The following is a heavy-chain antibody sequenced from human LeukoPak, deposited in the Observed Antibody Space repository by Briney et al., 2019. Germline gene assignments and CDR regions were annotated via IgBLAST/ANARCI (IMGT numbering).Heavy chain of an antibody. D-gene: IGHD6-19*01. CDR2: IYTSGSP. J-gene: IGHJ4*02. Sequence: SETLSLTCTVSGGSISSYYWSWIRQPAGKGLEWIGRIYTSGSPNYNPSLKSRVTMSVDTSKNQFSLKLSSVTAADTAVYYCAIGWLVRGGYYFDYWGQGTLVTVSS. V-gene: IGHV4-4*07. CDR1: GGSISSYY. CDR3: AIGWLVRGGYYFDY.